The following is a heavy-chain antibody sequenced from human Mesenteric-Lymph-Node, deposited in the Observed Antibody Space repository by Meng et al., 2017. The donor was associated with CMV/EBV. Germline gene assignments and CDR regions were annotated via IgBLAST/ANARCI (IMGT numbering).Heavy chain of an antibody. J-gene: IGHJ6*02. CDR3: AKGPYSSSSRRIYVMDV. CDR2: ISWDGGTT. D-gene: IGHD6-6*01. Sequence: GGSLRLSCAASGFTFDDYTMHWVRQVPGKGLEWVSLISWDGGTTYYADSVKGRFTISRDNSKNSLYLQMNSLRVEDTALYYCAKGPYSSSSRRIYVMDVWGQGTTVTVSS. V-gene: IGHV3-43*01. CDR1: GFTFDDYT.